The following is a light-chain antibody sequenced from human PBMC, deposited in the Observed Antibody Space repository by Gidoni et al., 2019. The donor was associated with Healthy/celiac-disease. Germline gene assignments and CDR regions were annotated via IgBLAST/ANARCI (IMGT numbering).Light chain of an antibody. J-gene: IGLJ3*02. CDR2: EGS. V-gene: IGLV2-23*01. Sequence: QSALTQPASVSGSPGQSITISCTGTSSDVGSYKLVSWYQQHSGKAPKLMLYEGSKRPSGVSNRFSGSKSDNTASLTISGLQAEDEADYYCCSYAGSSISWVFGGGTKLTVL. CDR1: SSDVGSYKL. CDR3: CSYAGSSISWV.